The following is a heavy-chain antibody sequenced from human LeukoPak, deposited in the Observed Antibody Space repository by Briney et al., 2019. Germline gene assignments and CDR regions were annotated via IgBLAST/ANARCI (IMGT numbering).Heavy chain of an antibody. CDR1: GGSISSSSYY. CDR2: IYYSGST. D-gene: IGHD6-6*01. CDR3: ARGKYRAPTDYFDY. J-gene: IGHJ4*02. Sequence: SETLSLTCTVSGGSISSSSYYWGWIRQPPGKGLEWIGSIYYSGSTYYNPSLKGRVTISVDTSKNQFSLKLTSVTAADTAVYYCARGKYRAPTDYFDYCGQGILVTVSS. V-gene: IGHV4-39*07.